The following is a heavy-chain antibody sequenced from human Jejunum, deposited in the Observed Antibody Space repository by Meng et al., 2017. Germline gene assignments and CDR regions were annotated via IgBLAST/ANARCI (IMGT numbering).Heavy chain of an antibody. CDR2: ITANGGST. V-gene: IGHV3-23*04. J-gene: IGHJ2*01. CDR1: GLTFSDKS. Sequence: VRLVESGGGLVQPGGSLRLSGAASGLTFSDKSMTWVRQAPGKGLEWVSAITANGGSTFYTDSVKGRLTISRVNSKNMLYLQMNSLRAEDTAVYYCAKDRRGPEAGYWYFDLWGRGTLVTVSS. CDR3: AKDRRGPEAGYWYFDL. D-gene: IGHD6-19*01.